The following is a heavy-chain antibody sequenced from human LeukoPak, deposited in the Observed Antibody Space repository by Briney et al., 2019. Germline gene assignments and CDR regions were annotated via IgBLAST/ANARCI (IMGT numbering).Heavy chain of an antibody. D-gene: IGHD3-22*01. J-gene: IGHJ4*02. CDR1: GFTFSSYS. CDR3: ARDGYYDSSGYSIDY. Sequence: GGSLRLSCAASGFTFSSYSMNWVRQAPGKGLEWVSYISSSSSTIYYADSVKGRFTISRDNAKNSLYLQMNSLRAEGTAVYYCARDGYYDSSGYSIDYWGQGTLVTVSS. V-gene: IGHV3-48*01. CDR2: ISSSSSTI.